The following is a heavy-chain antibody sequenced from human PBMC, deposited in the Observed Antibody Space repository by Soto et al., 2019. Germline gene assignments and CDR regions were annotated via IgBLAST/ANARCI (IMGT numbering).Heavy chain of an antibody. CDR3: ARVSGKRATDFAY. Sequence: SETLSLTCTVSGGSISSYYWSWIRQPPGKGLEWIGYMYYSGSTNYNPSLKSRVTISVDTSKNQFSLKLSSVTAADTAVYYCARVSGKRATDFAYWGQGTLVTVSS. J-gene: IGHJ4*02. V-gene: IGHV4-59*08. D-gene: IGHD5-12*01. CDR1: GGSISSYY. CDR2: MYYSGST.